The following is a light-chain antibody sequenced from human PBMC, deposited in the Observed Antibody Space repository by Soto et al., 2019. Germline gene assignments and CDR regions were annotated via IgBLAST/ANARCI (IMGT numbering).Light chain of an antibody. Sequence: QSALTQPASVSGSPGQSITISCTGTSSDVGGYNYVSWYQHHPGKAPELIIYGVSNRPSGISIRFSGSKSGNTASLTISGLQAEDEADYYCTSYTSTSSPVLFSGGTKLTVL. J-gene: IGLJ2*01. CDR2: GVS. V-gene: IGLV2-14*03. CDR1: SSDVGGYNY. CDR3: TSYTSTSSPVL.